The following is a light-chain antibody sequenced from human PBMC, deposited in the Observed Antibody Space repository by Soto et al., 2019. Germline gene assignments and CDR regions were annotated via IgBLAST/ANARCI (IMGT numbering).Light chain of an antibody. Sequence: QSVLTQPASVSGSPGQSITISCTGTSSDGGGYNYVSWYQHDPGRAPKPRFSEVNIRPSGVSNRCSGSKSGNTASLTISGLQAEDEADYYCSSYTSSSTHVFGPGTKVTVL. CDR3: SSYTSSSTHV. CDR1: SSDGGGYNY. J-gene: IGLJ1*01. CDR2: EVN. V-gene: IGLV2-14*01.